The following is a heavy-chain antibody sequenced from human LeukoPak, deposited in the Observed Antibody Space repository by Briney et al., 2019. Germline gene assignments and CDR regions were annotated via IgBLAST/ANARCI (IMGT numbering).Heavy chain of an antibody. J-gene: IGHJ4*02. Sequence: PGGSLRLSCAASGFTFSSYSMNWVRQAPGKGLEWVSSISSTSSYIYYADSVKGRLTISRDNAKNSLYLQMNSLRAEDTAVYYCATLTGAWDYWGQGTLVTVSS. V-gene: IGHV3-21*01. CDR2: ISSTSSYI. CDR1: GFTFSSYS. D-gene: IGHD7-27*01. CDR3: ATLTGAWDY.